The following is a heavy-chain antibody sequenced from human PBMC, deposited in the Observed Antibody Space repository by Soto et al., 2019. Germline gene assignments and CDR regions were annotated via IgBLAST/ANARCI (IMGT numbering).Heavy chain of an antibody. D-gene: IGHD4-17*01. CDR3: AKDGRSKGDYPYYYYYGMDV. J-gene: IGHJ6*02. V-gene: IGHV3-23*01. Sequence: EVQLLESGGGLVQPGGSLRLSCAASGFTFSSYAMSWVRQAPGKGLEWVSAISGSGGSTYYADSVKGRFTISRDNSKNTLYLQMNSLRAEDTAVYCCAKDGRSKGDYPYYYYYGMDVWGQGTTVTVSS. CDR1: GFTFSSYA. CDR2: ISGSGGST.